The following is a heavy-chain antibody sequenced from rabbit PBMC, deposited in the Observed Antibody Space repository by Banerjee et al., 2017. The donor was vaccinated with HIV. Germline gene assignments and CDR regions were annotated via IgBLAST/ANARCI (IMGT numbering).Heavy chain of an antibody. D-gene: IGHD1-1*01. V-gene: IGHV1S45*01. CDR1: GIDFSGYYY. J-gene: IGHJ3*01. Sequence: QEQLEESGGGLVKPGGTLTLTCKASGIDFSGYYYICWVRQAPGKGLEWIGCIYVGSGSTHYASWAKGRFTMYKASSTTVTLQLTSLTAADTATYFCARSGYVGGDYTWDLWGQGTLVTVS. CDR3: ARSGYVGGDYTWDL. CDR2: IYVGSGST.